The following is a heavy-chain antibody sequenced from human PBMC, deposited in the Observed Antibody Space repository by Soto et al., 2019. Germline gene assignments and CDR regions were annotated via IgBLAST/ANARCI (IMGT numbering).Heavy chain of an antibody. CDR1: GGSFSRYY. CDR2: INHSGST. Sequence: SETLSLTCDVYGGSFSRYYWNWIRQPPGKGLEWLGEINHSGSTNYNPSLESRVTISLDTSKTQFSLKLTSVTAADTAVYYCARGEGRLVGTWFDPWGQGTLVTVSS. CDR3: ARGEGRLVGTWFDP. J-gene: IGHJ5*02. V-gene: IGHV4-34*01. D-gene: IGHD5-12*01.